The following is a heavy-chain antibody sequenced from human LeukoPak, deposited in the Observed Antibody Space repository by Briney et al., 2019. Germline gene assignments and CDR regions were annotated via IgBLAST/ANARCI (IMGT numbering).Heavy chain of an antibody. CDR3: AKDYDSSGYYFDY. CDR2: ISWDGGRT. CDR1: GFPLDVYT. Sequence: PGGSLRLSCAASGFPLDVYTMHWARHAPGEGLEWVSLISWDGGRTYYADSVKGRFTISRDNSKNSLYLQMNSLRTEDTALYYCAKDYDSSGYYFDYWGQGTLVTVSS. D-gene: IGHD3-22*01. V-gene: IGHV3-43*01. J-gene: IGHJ4*02.